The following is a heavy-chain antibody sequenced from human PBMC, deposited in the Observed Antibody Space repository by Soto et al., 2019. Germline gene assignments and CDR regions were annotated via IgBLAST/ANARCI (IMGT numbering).Heavy chain of an antibody. D-gene: IGHD4-17*01. J-gene: IGHJ3*02. CDR3: ARDRGYGDGHDAWDI. CDR2: ISTYNGAT. CDR1: GYTFTSYG. Sequence: QVQLVQSGAEVKQPGASAKVSCKASGYTFTSYGINWVRQSPVQGLEWMGCISTYNGATNYAQTLQRRVTITTDTSTTTAYMELRSLRSDDTAVYYCARDRGYGDGHDAWDIWGQGTMVTVSS. V-gene: IGHV1-18*01.